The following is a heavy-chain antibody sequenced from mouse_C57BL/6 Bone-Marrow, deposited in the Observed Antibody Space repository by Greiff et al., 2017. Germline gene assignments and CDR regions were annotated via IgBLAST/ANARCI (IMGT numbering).Heavy chain of an antibody. D-gene: IGHD1-1*01. CDR3: ARGGTVVDYYALDY. Sequence: QVQLQQPGAELVKPGASVKMSCKASGYTFTSYWITWVKQRPGQGLEWIGDIYPGSGSTNYNEKFKSKATLTVDTSSSTAYMQLSSLTSEDSAVYYCARGGTVVDYYALDYWGQGTSGTVSS. CDR2: IYPGSGST. CDR1: GYTFTSYW. V-gene: IGHV1-55*01. J-gene: IGHJ4*01.